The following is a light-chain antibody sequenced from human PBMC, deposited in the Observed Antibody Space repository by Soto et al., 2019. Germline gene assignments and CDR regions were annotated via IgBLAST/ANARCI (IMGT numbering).Light chain of an antibody. Sequence: EIVMTQSPATLSVSPGERATLSCRASQSVSSNLAWYQQKPGQPPRLLIYDVSTRATGVPARFSGTGSETDFTLTISGLQSEDSAVYFCQQYNNWPFSFGQGTRLEI. V-gene: IGKV3-15*01. CDR2: DVS. CDR3: QQYNNWPFS. CDR1: QSVSSN. J-gene: IGKJ5*01.